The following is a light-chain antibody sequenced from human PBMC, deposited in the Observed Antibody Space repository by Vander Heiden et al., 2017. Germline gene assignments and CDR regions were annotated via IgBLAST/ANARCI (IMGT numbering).Light chain of an antibody. CDR3: QQENSYPWT. CDR1: QSISSW. J-gene: IGKJ1*01. Sequence: DIQMTQSPSTLSASVGDRVTITCRASQSISSWLAWYQQKPGKAPKLLIYKASSLESGVPSRFSGSGSGTEFTLTISSLQPDDFATYYCQQENSYPWTFAQGTKVEIK. V-gene: IGKV1-5*03. CDR2: KAS.